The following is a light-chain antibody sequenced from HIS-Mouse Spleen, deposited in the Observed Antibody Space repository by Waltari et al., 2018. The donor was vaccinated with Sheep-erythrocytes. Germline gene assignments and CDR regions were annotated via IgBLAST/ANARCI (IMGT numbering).Light chain of an antibody. J-gene: IGLJ2*01. CDR2: DVS. V-gene: IGLV2-11*01. CDR3: CSYAGSYTVV. CDR1: SSDVGGYNY. Sequence: QSALTQPRSVSGSPRQSVTISCTGTSSDVGGYNYVSWYQQHPGKAPKLMIYDVSKRPSGVPDRFSGSKSVNMASLTISGLQAEDEADYYCCSYAGSYTVVFGGGTKLTVL.